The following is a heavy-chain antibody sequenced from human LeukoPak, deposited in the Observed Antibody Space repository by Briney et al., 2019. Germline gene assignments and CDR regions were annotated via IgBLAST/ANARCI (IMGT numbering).Heavy chain of an antibody. CDR1: GFTFNTYW. V-gene: IGHV3-7*03. Sequence: GGSLKLSCATSGFTFNTYWMTWVRQAPGKGPQWVPHINQDGSETYYVDSVKGRFTISRDNAKNSVYLQMNSLTTEDTALYYCVRDQNWSFDYWGQGTRVTVSS. CDR3: VRDQNWSFDY. CDR2: INQDGSET. D-gene: IGHD3-3*01. J-gene: IGHJ4*02.